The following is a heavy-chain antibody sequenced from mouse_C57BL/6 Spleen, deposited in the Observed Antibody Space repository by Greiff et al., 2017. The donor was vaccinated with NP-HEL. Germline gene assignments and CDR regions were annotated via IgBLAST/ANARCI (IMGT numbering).Heavy chain of an antibody. CDR3: ARDGGNYFDY. Sequence: EVMLVESGGGLVKPGGSLKLSCAASGFTFSSYAMSWVRRTPEKRLEWVATISDGGSYTYYPDNVKGRFTISRDNAKNNLYLQMSHLKSEDTAMYYCARDGGNYFDYWGQGTTLTVSS. CDR1: GFTFSSYA. J-gene: IGHJ2*01. V-gene: IGHV5-4*01. CDR2: ISDGGSYT.